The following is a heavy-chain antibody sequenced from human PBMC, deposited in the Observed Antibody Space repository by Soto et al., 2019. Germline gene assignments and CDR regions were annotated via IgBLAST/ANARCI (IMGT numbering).Heavy chain of an antibody. CDR3: ARDFYYYGSGTMGGSFDY. Sequence: EVQLVESGGGLVQPGGSLRLSCAASGITVSSNYMSWVRQAPGKGLEWVSVIYSGGSTYYADSVKVRFTISRDNSKKTLYLQMNSVRGEDTAVFYCARDFYYYGSGTMGGSFDYWGQGTLVTVSS. CDR2: IYSGGST. J-gene: IGHJ4*02. D-gene: IGHD3-10*01. CDR1: GITVSSNY. V-gene: IGHV3-66*01.